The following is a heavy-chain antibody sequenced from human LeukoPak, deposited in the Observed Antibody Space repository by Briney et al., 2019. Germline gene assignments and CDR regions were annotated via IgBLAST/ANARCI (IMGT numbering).Heavy chain of an antibody. V-gene: IGHV1-69*04. D-gene: IGHD3-22*01. CDR2: IIPILGIA. Sequence: GASVKVSCKASGGTFSSYAISWVRQAPGQGLEWMGRIIPILGIANYAQKFQGRVTITADKSTSTAYMELSSLRSEDTAVYYCARGKHGVPKYYYDSSGYLSSWGQGTLVTVSS. CDR1: GGTFSSYA. CDR3: ARGKHGVPKYYYDSSGYLSS. J-gene: IGHJ4*02.